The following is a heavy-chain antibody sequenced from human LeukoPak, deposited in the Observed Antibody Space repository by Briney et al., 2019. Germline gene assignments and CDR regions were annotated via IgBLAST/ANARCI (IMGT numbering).Heavy chain of an antibody. CDR1: GYTFTSYD. J-gene: IGHJ6*03. D-gene: IGHD3-16*01. Sequence: ASVKVSCKASGYTFTSYDINWVQQATGQGLEWMGWMNPNSGNTGYAQKFQGRVTMTRNTSISTAYIELSSLRSEDTAVYYCARAEGAYYYYYMDVWGKGTTVTVSS. V-gene: IGHV1-8*01. CDR3: ARAEGAYYYYYMDV. CDR2: MNPNSGNT.